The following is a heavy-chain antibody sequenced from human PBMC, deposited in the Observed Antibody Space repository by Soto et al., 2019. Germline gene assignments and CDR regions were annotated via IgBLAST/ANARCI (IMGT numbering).Heavy chain of an antibody. CDR3: AATYYYDSSGYSYWYFDL. V-gene: IGHV1-58*01. CDR2: IVVGSGNT. J-gene: IGHJ2*01. CDR1: GFTFTSSA. Sequence: QMQLVQSGPEVKKPGTSVKVSCKASGFTFTSSAVQWVRQARGQRLEWIGWIVVGSGNTNYAQKFQERVTITRDMSTSTAYMEPSSLRSEDTAVYYCAATYYYDSSGYSYWYFDLWGRGTLVTVSS. D-gene: IGHD3-22*01.